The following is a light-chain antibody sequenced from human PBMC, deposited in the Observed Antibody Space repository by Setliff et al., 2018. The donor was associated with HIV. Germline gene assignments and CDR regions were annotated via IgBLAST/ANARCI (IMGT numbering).Light chain of an antibody. CDR3: SSYTSTTPLYV. Sequence: QSALAQPASVSGSPGQPITISCTGTSSDVGTYNFVSWYQQHPGKAPKLLIYDVNNRPSGVSNRFSGSKSGNTASLTISGLQAEDEADYHCSSYTSTTPLYVFGTGTKV. J-gene: IGLJ1*01. V-gene: IGLV2-14*03. CDR1: SSDVGTYNF. CDR2: DVN.